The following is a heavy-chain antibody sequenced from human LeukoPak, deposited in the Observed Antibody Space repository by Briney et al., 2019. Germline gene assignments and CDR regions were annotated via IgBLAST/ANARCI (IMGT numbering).Heavy chain of an antibody. CDR2: IKQDGSEK. CDR3: ARLGTGTLNWFDP. CDR1: GFTFSSFG. D-gene: IGHD1-14*01. V-gene: IGHV3-7*01. J-gene: IGHJ5*02. Sequence: GGSLRLSCAASGFTFSSFGMSWVRQAPGKGLEWVANIKQDGSEKYYVDSVKGRFTISRDNAKNSLYLQMNSLRAEDTAVYYCARLGTGTLNWFDPWGQGTLVTVSS.